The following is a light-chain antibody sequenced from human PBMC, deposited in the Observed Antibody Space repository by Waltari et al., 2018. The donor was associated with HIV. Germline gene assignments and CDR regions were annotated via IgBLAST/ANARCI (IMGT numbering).Light chain of an antibody. CDR2: EDT. J-gene: IGLJ2*01. Sequence: SYELTPPPSVSVSPGQTVIIHCPGDTLSRNYVCCSQQKPGQSPVLVLYEDTKRPSWSPERFSGSKSGNTATLTISGTQALDEADYYGQAWDSKTVFFGGGTEVTVL. V-gene: IGLV3-1*01. CDR1: TLSRNY. CDR3: QAWDSKTVF.